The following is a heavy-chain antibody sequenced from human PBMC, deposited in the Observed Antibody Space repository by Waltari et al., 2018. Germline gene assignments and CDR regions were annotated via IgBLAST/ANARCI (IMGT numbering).Heavy chain of an antibody. CDR2: MNPNSGNT. CDR1: GYTFTSYD. J-gene: IGHJ6*03. Sequence: QVQLVQSGAEVKKPGASVKVSCKASGYTFTSYDINWVRQATGQGLAWMGWMNPNSGNTGYAQKFQGRVTITRNTSISTAYMELSSLRSEDTAVYYCARGVAAASVYYYYYYYYMDVWGKGTTVTVSS. D-gene: IGHD3-10*01. CDR3: ARGVAAASVYYYYYYYYMDV. V-gene: IGHV1-8*03.